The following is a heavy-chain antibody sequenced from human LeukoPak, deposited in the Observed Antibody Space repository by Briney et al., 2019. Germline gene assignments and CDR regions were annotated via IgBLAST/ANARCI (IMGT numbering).Heavy chain of an antibody. CDR2: IYHSGST. CDR1: GCSISSGYY. V-gene: IGHV4-38-2*02. D-gene: IGHD1-26*01. J-gene: IGHJ4*02. CDR3: ARDNSGSYS. Sequence: PSETLSLTCTVSGCSISSGYYWGWIRQPPGKGLEWIGSIYHSGSTYYNPSLKSRVTISVDTSKNQFSLKLSSVTAADTAVYYCARDNSGSYSWGQGTLVTVSS.